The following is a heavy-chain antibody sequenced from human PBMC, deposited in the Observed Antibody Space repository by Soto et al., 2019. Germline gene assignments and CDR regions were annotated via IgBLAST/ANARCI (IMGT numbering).Heavy chain of an antibody. CDR1: GFTFSSYA. J-gene: IGHJ3*02. CDR3: AKDNNRVYYVVVVAATPEGNAFDI. CDR2: ISGSGGST. D-gene: IGHD2-15*01. V-gene: IGHV3-23*01. Sequence: EVQLLESGGGLVQPGGSLRLSCAASGFTFSSYAMSWVRQAPGKGLEWVSAISGSGGSTYCADSVKGRFTISRDNSKNTLYLQMNSLRAEDTAVYYCAKDNNRVYYVVVVAATPEGNAFDIWGQGTMVTVSS.